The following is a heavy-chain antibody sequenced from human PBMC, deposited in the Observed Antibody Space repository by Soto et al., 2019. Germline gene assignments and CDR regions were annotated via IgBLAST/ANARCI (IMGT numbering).Heavy chain of an antibody. CDR2: ISSSSSYI. CDR3: ARVLGSYSGYGGSYYYGMDV. Sequence: GGSLRLSCAASGFTFSSYSMNWVRQAPGKGLEWVSSISSSSSYIYYADSVKGRFTISRDNAKNSLYLQMNSLRAEDTAVYYCARVLGSYSGYGGSYYYGMDVWGQGTTVTVSS. V-gene: IGHV3-21*01. CDR1: GFTFSSYS. D-gene: IGHD5-12*01. J-gene: IGHJ6*02.